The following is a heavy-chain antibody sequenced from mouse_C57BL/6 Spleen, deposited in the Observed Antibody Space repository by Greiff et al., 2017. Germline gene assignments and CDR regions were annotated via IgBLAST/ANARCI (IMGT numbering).Heavy chain of an antibody. Sequence: QVQLQQPGAELVRPGSSVKLSCKASGYTFTSYWMHWVKQRPIQGLEWIGNIDPSDSETHYNQKFKDKATLTVDKSSSTAYMQLSSLTSEDSAVYYWATDDSSGYVGAMDYWGQGTSVTVSS. CDR1: GYTFTSYW. D-gene: IGHD3-2*02. V-gene: IGHV1-52*01. J-gene: IGHJ4*01. CDR3: ATDDSSGYVGAMDY. CDR2: IDPSDSET.